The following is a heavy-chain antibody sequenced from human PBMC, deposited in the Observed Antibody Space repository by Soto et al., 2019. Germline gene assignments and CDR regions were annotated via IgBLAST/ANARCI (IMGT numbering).Heavy chain of an antibody. CDR2: IYYSGST. V-gene: IGHV4-30-4*01. CDR3: APEQTDQYPPNGSDP. J-gene: IGHJ5*02. Sequence: SETLSLTFTVSGGSISSGDYYWSWIRQPPWKGLEEIVYIYYSGSTYYNPSLKSRFTISVYTSKNQFSLNLSSVTAADTAVYYRAPEQTDQYPPNGSDPWGQGPLVTVPS. CDR1: GGSISSGDYY.